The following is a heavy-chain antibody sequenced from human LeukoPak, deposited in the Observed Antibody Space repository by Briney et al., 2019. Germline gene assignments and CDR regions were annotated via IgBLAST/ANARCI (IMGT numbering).Heavy chain of an antibody. CDR3: TRVYSSSWSGSYFDY. CDR1: GFTFSDHY. J-gene: IGHJ4*02. V-gene: IGHV3-72*01. CDR2: TRNKANSYTT. D-gene: IGHD6-13*01. Sequence: GGSLRLSCAASGFTFSDHYMDWVRQAPGKGREWVGRTRNKANSYTTEYAASVKGRFTISRDDSKSSLYLQMNSLKTEDTSIFYCTRVYSSSWSGSYFDYWGQGTLVTVSS.